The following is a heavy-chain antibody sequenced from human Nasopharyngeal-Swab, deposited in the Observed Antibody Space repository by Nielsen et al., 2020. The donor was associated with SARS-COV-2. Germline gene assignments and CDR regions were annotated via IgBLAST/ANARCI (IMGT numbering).Heavy chain of an antibody. Sequence: GGSRRLSCAASGFTFNEYTMNWVRKAPGKGLEGVSAISSRGDYIYYAPSVRGRLTISRDDAKNSLYLQMNSLRAEDTAVYYCARRAGYCSGGSDCYYFDPWGQGTLVTVSP. CDR1: GFTFNEYT. D-gene: IGHD2-15*01. J-gene: IGHJ4*02. CDR3: ARRAGYCSGGSDCYYFDP. V-gene: IGHV3-21*04. CDR2: ISSRGDYI.